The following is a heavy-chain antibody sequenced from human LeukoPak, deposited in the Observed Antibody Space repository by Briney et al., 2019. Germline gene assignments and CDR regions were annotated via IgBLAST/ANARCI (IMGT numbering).Heavy chain of an antibody. CDR1: GYTFTSFG. J-gene: IGHJ4*02. D-gene: IGHD4-11*01. CDR2: ISAYNGNT. CDR3: ARDSASESHDYTFDY. V-gene: IGHV1-18*01. Sequence: ASVKVSCKASGYTFTSFGISWVRQAPGQGLEWMGWISAYNGNTNYAQKLQGRVTMTTDTPTSTAYMELSRLTSDDTAMYYCARDSASESHDYTFDYWGQGALVTVSS.